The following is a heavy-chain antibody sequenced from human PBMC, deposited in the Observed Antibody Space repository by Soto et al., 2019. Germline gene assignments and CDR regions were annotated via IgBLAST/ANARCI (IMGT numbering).Heavy chain of an antibody. V-gene: IGHV1-18*01. D-gene: IGHD3-16*01. CDR3: ARDPYLGDHQY. CDR1: GYTFTTSG. Sequence: QVQLVQSGGEVKKPGAPVKVSCKTSGYTFTTSGISWVRQAPGQGLEWVGRISAYSGKTHYAQKFQGKVTMTTDTSTNTAYLELRSLRSDDTAVYYCARDPYLGDHQYWGQGTLVTVSS. J-gene: IGHJ4*02. CDR2: ISAYSGKT.